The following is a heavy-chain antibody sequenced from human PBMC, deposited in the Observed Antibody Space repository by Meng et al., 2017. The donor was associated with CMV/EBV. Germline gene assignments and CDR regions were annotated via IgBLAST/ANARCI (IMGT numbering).Heavy chain of an antibody. CDR2: IKSKTDGGTT. Sequence: GESLKISCAASGFTFSSYSMNWVRQAPGKGLEWVGRIKSKTDGGTTDYAAPVKGRFTISRDDSKNTLYLQMNSLKTEDTAVYYCTTDFILMVYDAVDWAWGQGTLVTVSS. J-gene: IGHJ5*02. CDR1: GFTFSSYS. CDR3: TTDFILMVYDAVDWA. D-gene: IGHD2-8*01. V-gene: IGHV3-15*01.